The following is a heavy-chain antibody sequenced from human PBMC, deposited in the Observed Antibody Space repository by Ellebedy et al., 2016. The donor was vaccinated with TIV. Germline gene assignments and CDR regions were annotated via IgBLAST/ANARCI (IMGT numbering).Heavy chain of an antibody. D-gene: IGHD3-10*01. CDR1: GFTFSSYW. CDR3: ARAGRALDY. V-gene: IGHV3-7*04. CDR2: IKQDESEK. Sequence: GESLKISCAASGFTFSSYWMSWVRQAPGKGLEWVANIKQDESEKYYVGSVKGRFTVSRDNAENSLYLPMNSLRADDSAVYYCARAGRALDYWGQGTLVSVSS. J-gene: IGHJ4*02.